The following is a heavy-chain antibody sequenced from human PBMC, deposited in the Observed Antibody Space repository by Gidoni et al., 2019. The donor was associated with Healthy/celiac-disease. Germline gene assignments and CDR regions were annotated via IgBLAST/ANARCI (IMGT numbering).Heavy chain of an antibody. J-gene: IGHJ6*04. D-gene: IGHD1-20*01. Sequence: EVQLVESGGGLVKPGGSLRLSCAASGFTFSNAWMSWVRQAPGKGLEWVGRIKSKTDGGTTDYAAPVKGRFTISRDDSKNTLYLQMNSLKTEDTAVYYCTTDRITGTTGRHEPQLLDVWGKGTTVTVSS. V-gene: IGHV3-15*01. CDR2: IKSKTDGGTT. CDR1: GFTFSNAW. CDR3: TTDRITGTTGRHEPQLLDV.